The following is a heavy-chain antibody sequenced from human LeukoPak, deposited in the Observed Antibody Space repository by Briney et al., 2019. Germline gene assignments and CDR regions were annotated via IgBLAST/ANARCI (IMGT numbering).Heavy chain of an antibody. Sequence: ASVKVSCKASGYTFTNYYMHWVRQAPGQGLEWMGIINPSGGGTNYAQKFQGRVTMTRDTSTTTFYMELSSLGSEDTAVYYCARDGCSSSTCSHGGNWFDPWGQGTLVTVPS. CDR1: GYTFTNYY. D-gene: IGHD2-2*01. CDR2: INPSGGGT. CDR3: ARDGCSSSTCSHGGNWFDP. V-gene: IGHV1-46*01. J-gene: IGHJ5*02.